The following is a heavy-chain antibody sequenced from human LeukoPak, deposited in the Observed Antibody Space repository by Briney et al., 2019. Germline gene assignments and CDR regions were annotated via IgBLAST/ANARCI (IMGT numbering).Heavy chain of an antibody. J-gene: IGHJ4*02. CDR2: IWYNGNNK. V-gene: IGHV3-33*01. Sequence: GRSLRLSCAAYGFTFSTYGMHWVRQAPGKGLEWVSDIWYNGNNKYYADSVKRRFTISRDNSKKTVYLQMNSLRVEDTAVYYCAREEGADGTSGINSWGQGTLVIVSS. CDR3: AREEGADGTSGINS. CDR1: GFTFSTYG. D-gene: IGHD4-23*01.